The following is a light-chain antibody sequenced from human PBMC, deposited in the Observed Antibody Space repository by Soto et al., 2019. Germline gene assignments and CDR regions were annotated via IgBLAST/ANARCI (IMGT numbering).Light chain of an antibody. J-gene: IGKJ1*01. Sequence: DIQMTQSPSTLSGSVGDRVTITCRASQTISSWLAWYQQKPGKAPKLLIYKESTLKSGVPSRLSGSGSGTELNLTISRLQPDDFATYYCQNYNSYSEACGQGTKVDIK. V-gene: IGKV1-5*03. CDR3: QNYNSYSEA. CDR2: KES. CDR1: QTISSW.